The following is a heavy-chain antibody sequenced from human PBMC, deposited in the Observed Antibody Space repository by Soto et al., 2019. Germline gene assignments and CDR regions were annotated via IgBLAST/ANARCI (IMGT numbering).Heavy chain of an antibody. V-gene: IGHV4-34*01. CDR1: GGSFSGYY. CDR3: ARVGGSPLPGGRPVTTGYFDY. Sequence: QVQLQQWGAGLLKPSETLSLTCAVYGGSFSGYYWSWIRQPPGKGLEWIGEINHSGSTNYNPSLKSRVTISVDTSKNQFSLKLSSVTAADTAVYYCARVGGSPLPGGRPVTTGYFDYWGQGTLVTVSS. D-gene: IGHD4-17*01. J-gene: IGHJ4*02. CDR2: INHSGST.